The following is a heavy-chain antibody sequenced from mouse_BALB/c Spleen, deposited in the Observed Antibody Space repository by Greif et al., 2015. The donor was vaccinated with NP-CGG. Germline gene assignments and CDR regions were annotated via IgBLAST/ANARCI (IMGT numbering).Heavy chain of an antibody. CDR3: ARSGYYVSSYWYFDV. CDR2: IDPANGNT. J-gene: IGHJ1*01. D-gene: IGHD1-1*01. CDR1: GFNIKDTY. V-gene: IGHV14-3*02. Sequence: VQLQQSGAELVKPGASVKLSCTASGFNIKDTYMHWVKQRPEQGLEWIGRIDPANGNTKYDPKFQGKATITADTSSNTAYLQLSSLTSEDTAVYYCARSGYYVSSYWYFDVWGAGTTVTVSS.